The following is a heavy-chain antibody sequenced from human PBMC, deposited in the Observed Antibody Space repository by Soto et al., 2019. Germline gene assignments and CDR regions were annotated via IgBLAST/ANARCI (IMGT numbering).Heavy chain of an antibody. CDR1: GFTFSSYG. V-gene: IGHV3-30*18. CDR3: AKGRYYYGSGRDSDAFDI. Sequence: HPGGSLRLSCAASGFTFSSYGMHWVRQAPGKGLEWVAVISYDGSNKYYADSVKGRFTISRENSKNTLYLQMNSLRVEDTAVYYCAKGRYYYGSGRDSDAFDIWGQGTMVTVSS. CDR2: ISYDGSNK. J-gene: IGHJ3*02. D-gene: IGHD3-10*01.